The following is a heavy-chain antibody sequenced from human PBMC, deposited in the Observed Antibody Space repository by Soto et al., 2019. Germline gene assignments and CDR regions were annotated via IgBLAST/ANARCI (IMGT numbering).Heavy chain of an antibody. Sequence: PGGSLRLSCAASGFTFSSYAMSWVRQGPGKGLEWVSGISWNSGTIVYAGSVKGRFTISRDNTKNSLYLQMDSLRREDTALYYCAKDIKSTGWYFGLGLWGQGTTVTVSS. D-gene: IGHD6-19*01. CDR3: AKDIKSTGWYFGLGL. J-gene: IGHJ6*02. V-gene: IGHV3-9*01. CDR1: GFTFSSYA. CDR2: ISWNSGTI.